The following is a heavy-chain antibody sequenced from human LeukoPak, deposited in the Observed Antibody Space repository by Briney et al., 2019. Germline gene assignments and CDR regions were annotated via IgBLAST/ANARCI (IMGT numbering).Heavy chain of an antibody. J-gene: IGHJ3*02. CDR2: IYYGGST. D-gene: IGHD3-22*01. CDR1: GGSISSNTYY. CDR3: ARAYYYASSAFDI. V-gene: IGHV4-39*01. Sequence: SPETLSLTCTVSGGSISSNTYYWDWIRQPPGKGLECIGSIYYGGSTYYNPSLKSRVIISVDTSKNQFSLKLSSVTAADTAVYYCARAYYYASSAFDIWGQGTMVTVSS.